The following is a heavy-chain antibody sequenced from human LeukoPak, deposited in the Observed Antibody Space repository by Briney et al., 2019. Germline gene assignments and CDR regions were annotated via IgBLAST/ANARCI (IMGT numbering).Heavy chain of an antibody. J-gene: IGHJ3*01. CDR1: GFTFSDYA. CDR2: LSYGGTNK. D-gene: IGHD3-3*01. CDR3: ARDRSGYANDAFDF. Sequence: GGPLRLSCAATGFTFSDYAMHWVRQAPGKGLEWVAVLSYGGTNKYYADSVKGRFTLSRDNSKNTMFLQMNSLRAEDTAVYHCARDRSGYANDAFDFWGQGTMVTVSS. V-gene: IGHV3-30-3*01.